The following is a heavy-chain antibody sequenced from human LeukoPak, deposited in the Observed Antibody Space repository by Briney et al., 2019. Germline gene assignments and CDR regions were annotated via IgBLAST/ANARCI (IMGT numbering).Heavy chain of an antibody. CDR1: GFTFSSYG. CDR3: AKEKGWELLRSYIDF. V-gene: IGHV3-30*18. J-gene: IGHJ4*02. CDR2: ISFDGTNT. Sequence: GGSLRLSCETSGFTFSSYGMHWVRQAPGKGLQWVAVISFDGTNTVYLDSVKGRFTISRDNSKNTLYLQMSSLTSEDTATYYCAKEKGWELLRSYIDFWGQGTLVTVSS. D-gene: IGHD1-26*01.